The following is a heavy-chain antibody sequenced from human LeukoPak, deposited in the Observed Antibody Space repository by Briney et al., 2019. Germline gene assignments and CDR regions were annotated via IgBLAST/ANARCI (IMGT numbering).Heavy chain of an antibody. CDR3: AKDRGYSYGHRNWFDP. V-gene: IGHV3-23*01. D-gene: IGHD5-18*01. Sequence: GGSLRLSCAASGFTFSSYAMSWVRQAPGKGLEWVSAISGSGGSTCYADSVKGRFTISRDNSKNTLYLQMNSLRAEDTAVYYCAKDRGYSYGHRNWFDPWGQGTLVTVSS. J-gene: IGHJ5*02. CDR2: ISGSGGST. CDR1: GFTFSSYA.